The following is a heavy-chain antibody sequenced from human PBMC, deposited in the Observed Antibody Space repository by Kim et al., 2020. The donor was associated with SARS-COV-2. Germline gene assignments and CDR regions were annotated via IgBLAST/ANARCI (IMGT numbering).Heavy chain of an antibody. CDR2: ISSSSSYI. V-gene: IGHV3-21*01. CDR1: GFTFSSYS. D-gene: IGHD3-9*01. CDR3: ARDRNEDDILTGYSG. Sequence: GGSLRLSCAASGFTFSSYSMNWVRQAPGKGLEWVSSISSSSSYIYYADSVKGRFTISRDNAKNSLYLQMNSLRAEDTAVYYCARDRNEDDILTGYSGWGQGTLVTVSS. J-gene: IGHJ4*01.